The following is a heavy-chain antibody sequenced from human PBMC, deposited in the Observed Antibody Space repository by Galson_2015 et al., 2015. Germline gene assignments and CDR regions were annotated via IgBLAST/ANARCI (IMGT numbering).Heavy chain of an antibody. CDR2: SGRSRVYR. J-gene: IGHJ4*02. CDR3: ARGEDYGDYYYYFDL. CDR1: GFTFTTYS. Sequence: SLRLSCAASGFTFTTYSMNWVRQAPGKGLEWVSTSGRSRVYRFYADSVKGRFTISRDNAKNSLYLQMNSLRAEDTAVYYCARGEDYGDYYYYFDLWGQGTRVTVSS. V-gene: IGHV3-21*01. D-gene: IGHD4-17*01.